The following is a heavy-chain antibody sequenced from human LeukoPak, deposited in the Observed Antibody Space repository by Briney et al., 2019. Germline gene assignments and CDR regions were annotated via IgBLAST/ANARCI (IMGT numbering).Heavy chain of an antibody. CDR3: ARKNYCSGGSCYSRGWFDP. V-gene: IGHV1-3*01. D-gene: IGHD2-15*01. Sequence: EASVKVSCKASGYTFTSYAMHWVRQAPGQRLEWMGWINAGNGNTKYSQKFQGRVTITRDTSISTAYMELSSLRSEDTAMYYCARKNYCSGGSCYSRGWFDPWGQGTLVTVSS. CDR2: INAGNGNT. J-gene: IGHJ5*02. CDR1: GYTFTSYA.